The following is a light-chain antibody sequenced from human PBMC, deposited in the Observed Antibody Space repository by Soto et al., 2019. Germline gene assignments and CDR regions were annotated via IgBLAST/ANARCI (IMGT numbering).Light chain of an antibody. CDR1: QSVDSSF. CDR3: HHYET. Sequence: EIVMTQSPATLSVSPGERATLSCRASQSVDSSFLGWYQQKPGQAPRLLMYGASIRAAGVPDRFSGSGSGTEFTLTISRLEPEDFTVYYCHHYETFGQGTKVDI. V-gene: IGKV3-20*01. CDR2: GAS. J-gene: IGKJ1*01.